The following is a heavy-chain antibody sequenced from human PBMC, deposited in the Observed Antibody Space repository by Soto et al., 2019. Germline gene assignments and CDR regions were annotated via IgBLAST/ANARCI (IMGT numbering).Heavy chain of an antibody. CDR1: GGSISSYY. CDR3: ARMNYYDTSGYPFDY. D-gene: IGHD3-22*01. J-gene: IGHJ4*02. Sequence: SEMLSLTCAVSGGSISSYYWSWIRQPPGKGLEWIGYIYFRGTTNYNPSLKSRVTMSADTSKNQFSLKLNSVTAADTAVYYCARMNYYDTSGYPFDYWGQGMMVTVSS. V-gene: IGHV4-59*01. CDR2: IYFRGTT.